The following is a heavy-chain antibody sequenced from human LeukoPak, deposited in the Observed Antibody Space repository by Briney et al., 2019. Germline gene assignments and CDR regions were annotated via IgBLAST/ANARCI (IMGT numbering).Heavy chain of an antibody. Sequence: SETLSLTCTVSGGSISSYYWSWIRQPPGEGLEWIGYIYYSGSTNYNPSLKSRVTISVDTSKNQFSLKLSSVTAADTAVYYCARGDYYDSSGYFDYWGQGTLVTVSS. CDR3: ARGDYYDSSGYFDY. D-gene: IGHD3-22*01. V-gene: IGHV4-59*01. CDR2: IYYSGST. J-gene: IGHJ4*02. CDR1: GGSISSYY.